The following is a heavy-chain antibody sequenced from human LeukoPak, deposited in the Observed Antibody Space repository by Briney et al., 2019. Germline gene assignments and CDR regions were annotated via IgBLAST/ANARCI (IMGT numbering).Heavy chain of an antibody. D-gene: IGHD4-17*01. J-gene: IGHJ1*01. CDR3: ARAADYGDYFAGFEYFQH. Sequence: GGSLRLSCAASGFTVSSNYMSWVRQALGKGLEWVSVIYSGGSTYYADSVKGRFTISRDNSKNTLYLQMNSLRAEDTAVYYCARAADYGDYFAGFEYFQHWGQGTLVTVSS. CDR2: IYSGGST. CDR1: GFTVSSNY. V-gene: IGHV3-66*01.